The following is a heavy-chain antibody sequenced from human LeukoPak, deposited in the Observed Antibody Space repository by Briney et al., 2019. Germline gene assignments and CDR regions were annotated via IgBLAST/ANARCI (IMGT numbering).Heavy chain of an antibody. Sequence: ASVKVSCKASGYTFTGYYMHWVRQAPGQGLEWMGWMNPNSGNTGYAQKFQGRVTMTRNTSISTAYMELSSLRSEDTAVYYCARMWGSRSFDYRGQGTLVTVSS. J-gene: IGHJ4*02. CDR3: ARMWGSRSFDY. CDR1: GYTFTGYY. CDR2: MNPNSGNT. D-gene: IGHD2-21*01. V-gene: IGHV1-8*02.